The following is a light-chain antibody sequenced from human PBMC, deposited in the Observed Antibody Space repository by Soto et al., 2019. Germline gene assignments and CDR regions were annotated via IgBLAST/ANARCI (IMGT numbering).Light chain of an antibody. V-gene: IGLV2-14*01. CDR1: SSDVGGYNY. Sequence: QSVLTKPASVSGSPGQSITISCTGTSSDVGGYNYVSWYQQHPGKAPKLMIYEVSNRPSGVSNRFSGSKSGNTASLTISGLQAEDEADYYCSSYTSRSTRVFGGGTKLTVL. J-gene: IGLJ2*01. CDR3: SSYTSRSTRV. CDR2: EVS.